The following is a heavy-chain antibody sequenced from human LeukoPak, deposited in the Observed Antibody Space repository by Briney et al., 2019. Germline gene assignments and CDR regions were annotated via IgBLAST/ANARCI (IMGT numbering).Heavy chain of an antibody. CDR1: GYSFSSYY. CDR3: ARPRTTSYYYAMDV. V-gene: IGHV1-46*01. J-gene: IGHJ6*02. D-gene: IGHD1-1*01. Sequence: ASVKVSCKAFGYSFSSYYMHWVRQAPGQGLEWMGIINPSGGRTNYAQRFRGRVTMTRETSTGTLYMEMNSLTSEDTAVYYCARPRTTSYYYAMDVWGQGTTVTVSS. CDR2: INPSGGRT.